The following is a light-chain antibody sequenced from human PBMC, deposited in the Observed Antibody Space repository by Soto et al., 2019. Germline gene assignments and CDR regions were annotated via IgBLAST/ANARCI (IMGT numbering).Light chain of an antibody. J-gene: IGKJ4*01. CDR1: QSVAGD. CDR3: QQYNKWPLT. CDR2: AAS. Sequence: EIVLTQSPVTLSVSPGEGATLSCRASQSVAGDLAWFQQTPGQVPRLLIYAASPRATGIPARFSGSGSGTDFTLTISSLQSEDFAVYYCQQYNKWPLTFDGGTKVEIK. V-gene: IGKV3-15*01.